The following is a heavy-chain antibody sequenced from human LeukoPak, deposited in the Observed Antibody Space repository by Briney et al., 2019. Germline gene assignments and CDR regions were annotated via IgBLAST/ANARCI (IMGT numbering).Heavy chain of an antibody. CDR2: IHSGGTT. V-gene: IGHV3-53*01. Sequence: GGSLRLSCAASGFTVSNNYMSWVRQAPGKGLEWVSVIHSGGTTNYADSVQGRYTISRDNSKTTVYLHMNSLRAEDTAVYYCARDSDSGYGPFASWGQGTLVTVSS. CDR3: ARDSDSGYGPFAS. D-gene: IGHD5-12*01. J-gene: IGHJ4*02. CDR1: GFTVSNNY.